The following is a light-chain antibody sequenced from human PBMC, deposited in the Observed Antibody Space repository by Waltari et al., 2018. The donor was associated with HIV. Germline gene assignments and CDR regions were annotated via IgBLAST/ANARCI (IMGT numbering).Light chain of an antibody. CDR1: SGHSHYA. CDR2: INRDGSH. V-gene: IGLV4-69*01. J-gene: IGLJ2*01. CDR3: QTWGTGIQDVV. Sequence: QLFLTQSPSASDSLGASVKLTSTLSSGHSHYAIASYQQQPQKGPRFLIKINRDGSHNKGDGIPDRFSGSSSGSERYLTISSLQSEDEADYYCQTWGTGIQDVVFGGGTKLTVL.